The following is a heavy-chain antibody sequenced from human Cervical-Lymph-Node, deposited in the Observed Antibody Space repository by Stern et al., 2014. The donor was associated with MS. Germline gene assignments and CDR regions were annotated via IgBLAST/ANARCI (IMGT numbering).Heavy chain of an antibody. V-gene: IGHV1-2*04. D-gene: IGHD1-1*01. CDR2: SNPNNGGT. CDR3: ARASTTANNYYDGVDV. J-gene: IGHJ6*02. CDR1: GNTFTDYY. Sequence: VQLLESGAEGKNPGASVKVSCKASGNTFTDYYMQWMRQAPGQGLEGMGWSNPNNGGTKSAQKFQGWVTMTRDTSTSTAYMELSRLRSDDTAIYYCARASTTANNYYDGVDVWGQGTTVTVTS.